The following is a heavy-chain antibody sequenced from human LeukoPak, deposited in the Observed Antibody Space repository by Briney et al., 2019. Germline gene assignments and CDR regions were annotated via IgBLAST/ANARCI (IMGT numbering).Heavy chain of an antibody. V-gene: IGHV3-66*04. J-gene: IGHJ4*02. CDR3: AKRGVVIRVFLVGFHKEAYYFDS. CDR1: GFTVSSNY. CDR2: IYSGGST. D-gene: IGHD2-21*01. Sequence: GGSLRLSCAASGFTVSSNYMSWVRQAPGKGLEWVSVIYSGGSTYYADSVKGRFTISRDNSKNTLYLQMNSLRAEDTAVYFCAKRGVVIRVFLVGFHKEAYYFDSWGQGALVTVSS.